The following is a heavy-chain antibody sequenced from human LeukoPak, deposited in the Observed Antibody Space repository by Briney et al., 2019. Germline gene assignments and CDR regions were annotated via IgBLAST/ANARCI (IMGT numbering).Heavy chain of an antibody. CDR1: GGSFSGYF. J-gene: IGHJ5*02. Sequence: SETLSLTCAVYGGSFSGYFWTWIRQPPGKGLEWIAEINDRGTTNYKPSLKSRVTMSVDTSSNQFSLKLNSVTAADTAVYYCARRRLLYFDDPWGQGTLVTISS. CDR3: ARRRLLYFDDP. CDR2: INDRGTT. V-gene: IGHV4-34*01. D-gene: IGHD3-3*01.